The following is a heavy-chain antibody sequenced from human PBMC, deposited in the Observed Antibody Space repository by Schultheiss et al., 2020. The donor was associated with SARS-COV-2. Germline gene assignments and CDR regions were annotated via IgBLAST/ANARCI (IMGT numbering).Heavy chain of an antibody. D-gene: IGHD1-20*01. CDR2: IIPIFGTA. CDR3: ARFEGRIITGKIFDY. Sequence: SVKVSCKASGYSFTEYYIHWVRQAPGQGLEWMGGIIPIFGTANYAQKFQGRVTITADESTSTAYMELSSLRSEDTAVYYCARFEGRIITGKIFDYWGQGTLVTVSS. V-gene: IGHV1-69*13. CDR1: GYSFTEYY. J-gene: IGHJ4*02.